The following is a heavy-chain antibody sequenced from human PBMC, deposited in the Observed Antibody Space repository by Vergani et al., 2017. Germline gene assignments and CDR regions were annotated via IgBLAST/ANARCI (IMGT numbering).Heavy chain of an antibody. J-gene: IGHJ4*02. CDR2: IIPIFGTA. Sequence: QVQLVQSGAEVKKPGSSVKVSCKASGGTFSSYAISWVRQAPGQVLEWMGRIIPIFGTANYAQKFQGRVTITADESTSTAYMELSSLRSEDTAVYYGARGDCSGGSCYPGDYWGQGTLVTVSS. CDR1: GGTFSSYA. V-gene: IGHV1-69*15. CDR3: ARGDCSGGSCYPGDY. D-gene: IGHD2-15*01.